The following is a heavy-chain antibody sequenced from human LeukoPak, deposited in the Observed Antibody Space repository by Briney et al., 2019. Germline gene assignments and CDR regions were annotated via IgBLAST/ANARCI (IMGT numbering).Heavy chain of an antibody. D-gene: IGHD3-10*01. J-gene: IGHJ6*03. V-gene: IGHV4-34*01. CDR1: GGSFSGYY. Sequence: PSETLSLTCAVYGGSFSGYYWSWIRQPPGKGLEWIGEINHSGSTNYNPSLKSRVTISVDTSKNQFSLKLSSVTAADTAVYYCARLVRGVVQPRRKPPPSDYYYYMDVWGKGTTVTISS. CDR2: INHSGST. CDR3: ARLVRGVVQPRRKPPPSDYYYYMDV.